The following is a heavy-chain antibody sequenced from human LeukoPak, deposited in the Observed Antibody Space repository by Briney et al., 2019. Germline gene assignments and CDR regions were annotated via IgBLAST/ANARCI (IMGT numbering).Heavy chain of an antibody. Sequence: GGSLRLSCAASGFTFSNYAMSWVRQAPGKGLEWVSAISGNVTTTYYADSVKGRFTISRDNSKNTLYLQMNSLRAEDTAIYYCAKDPGYSGYDYFDYWGQGTLVTVSS. CDR3: AKDPGYSGYDYFDY. CDR1: GFTFSNYA. CDR2: ISGNVTTT. V-gene: IGHV3-23*01. D-gene: IGHD5-12*01. J-gene: IGHJ4*02.